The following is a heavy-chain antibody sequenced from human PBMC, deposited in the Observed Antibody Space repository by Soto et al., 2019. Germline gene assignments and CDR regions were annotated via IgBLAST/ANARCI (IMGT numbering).Heavy chain of an antibody. V-gene: IGHV4-31*03. CDR1: GGSISSGGYY. Sequence: QVQLQESGPGLVKPSQTLSLTCTVSGGSISSGGYYWSWIRQHPGKGLEGIGYIYYSGSTYYNPSLKSRVTISVDTSKNQFSLKLSSVTAADTAVYYCARAPPYSGSYLDAFDIWGQGTMVTVSS. CDR2: IYYSGST. CDR3: ARAPPYSGSYLDAFDI. J-gene: IGHJ3*02. D-gene: IGHD1-26*01.